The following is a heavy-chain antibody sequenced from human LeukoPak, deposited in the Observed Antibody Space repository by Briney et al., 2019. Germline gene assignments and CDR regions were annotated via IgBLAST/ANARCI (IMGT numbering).Heavy chain of an antibody. D-gene: IGHD5-24*01. Sequence: ASVKVSCKASGYTFTGYYMHWVRQAPGQGLEWMGWISPNSGGTNYAQKFQGRVTMTRDTSISTAYMELTRLRSDDTAVYYCARLNEMTTVRFGDYWGQGTLVTVSS. J-gene: IGHJ4*02. CDR2: ISPNSGGT. CDR3: ARLNEMTTVRFGDY. CDR1: GYTFTGYY. V-gene: IGHV1-2*02.